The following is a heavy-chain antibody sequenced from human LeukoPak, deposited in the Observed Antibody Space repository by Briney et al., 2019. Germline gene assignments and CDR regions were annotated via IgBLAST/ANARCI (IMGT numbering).Heavy chain of an antibody. CDR2: ISESGGGT. J-gene: IGHJ4*02. Sequence: GGSLRLSCAASGFTFSNHGMTWVRQAPGKGLEWVSGISESGGGTFYADSVKGRFTISRDNSKNTLFLQMNSLRSEDTAVYYCAKVGIGWVAFENWGQGTQVTVSS. V-gene: IGHV3-23*01. D-gene: IGHD1-1*01. CDR1: GFTFSNHG. CDR3: AKVGIGWVAFEN.